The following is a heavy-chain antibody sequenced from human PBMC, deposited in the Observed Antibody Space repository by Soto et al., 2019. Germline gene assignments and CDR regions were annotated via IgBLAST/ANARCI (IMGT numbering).Heavy chain of an antibody. CDR3: ARVLFGRGNWFDP. D-gene: IGHD3-3*01. Sequence: PSETLSLTCTVSGGSISYYWGWIRQPPGKGLEWIGYIYYSGSTNYNPSLKSRVTISVDTSKNQFSLKLSSVTAADTAVYYCARVLFGRGNWFDPWGQGTLVTVSS. CDR1: GGSISYY. J-gene: IGHJ5*02. V-gene: IGHV4-59*01. CDR2: IYYSGST.